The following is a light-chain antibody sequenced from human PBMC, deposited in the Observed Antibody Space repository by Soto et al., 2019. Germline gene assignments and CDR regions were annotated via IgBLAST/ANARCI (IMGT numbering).Light chain of an antibody. CDR1: SIDVGGYNY. Sequence: QSVLTQHASVSGSPGQSITISCTGTSIDVGGYNYVSWYQQHPGKAPKLMIYEVSNRPSGVSNRFSGSKSGNTASLTISGLQAEDEADYYCSSYTSSSTRVFGAGTKLTVL. CDR3: SSYTSSSTRV. J-gene: IGLJ3*02. CDR2: EVS. V-gene: IGLV2-14*01.